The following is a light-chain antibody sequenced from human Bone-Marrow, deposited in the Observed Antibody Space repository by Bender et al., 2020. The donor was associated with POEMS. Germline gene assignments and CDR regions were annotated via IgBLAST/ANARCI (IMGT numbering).Light chain of an antibody. J-gene: IGLJ3*02. CDR1: SSDVGGYKY. CDR3: SSWDDSLSGWV. V-gene: IGLV2-14*03. CDR2: DFS. Sequence: QSALTQPASVSGSPGQSITISCTGTSSDVGGYKYVSWYQQHPGKAPKLMLYDFSSRPSGVPDRFSGSKSGNTASLTVSGLQAEDEADYYCSSWDDSLSGWVFGGGTKLTVL.